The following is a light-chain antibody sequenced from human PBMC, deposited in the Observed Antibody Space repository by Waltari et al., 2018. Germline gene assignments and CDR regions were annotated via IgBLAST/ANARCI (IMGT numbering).Light chain of an antibody. Sequence: IQLTQSPSSLAASVGDRVTITCRARPGIVNFLAWYKQKPGKVPRLLISTASTLQSGVPPRFSGSGSGTEFTLTIAGLQPEDVATYYCQKYNAAPLIFGGGTKVEIK. V-gene: IGKV1-27*01. J-gene: IGKJ4*01. CDR2: TAS. CDR3: QKYNAAPLI. CDR1: PGIVNF.